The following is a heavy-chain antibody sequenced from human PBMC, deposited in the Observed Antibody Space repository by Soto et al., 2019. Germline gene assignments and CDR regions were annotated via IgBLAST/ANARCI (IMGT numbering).Heavy chain of an antibody. CDR2: LSYDGSNK. D-gene: IGHD6-13*01. CDR1: VFTFSSYA. CDR3: ARDRYSSSWYGVWFDP. Sequence: GGSLRLSCPASVFTFSSYAMHWVRQAPGKGLEWVAVLSYDGSNKYYADSVKGGFTISRDNSKNTLYLQMNSLRAEDTAVYYCARDRYSSSWYGVWFDPWGQGTLVTVSS. J-gene: IGHJ5*02. V-gene: IGHV3-30-3*01.